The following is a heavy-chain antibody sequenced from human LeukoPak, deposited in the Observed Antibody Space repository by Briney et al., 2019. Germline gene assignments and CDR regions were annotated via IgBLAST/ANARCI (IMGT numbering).Heavy chain of an antibody. CDR2: IKQDGSEK. D-gene: IGHD3-22*01. CDR3: ARVKSSGPRN. CDR1: GFTFNNYW. V-gene: IGHV3-7*01. Sequence: GGSLRLSCAASGFTFNNYWMSWIRQAPGKGLEWVANIKQDGSEKYYVDSVKGRFTISRDNAKNSLYLQMNSLRAEDTAVYYCARVKSSGPRNWGQGTLVTVSS. J-gene: IGHJ4*02.